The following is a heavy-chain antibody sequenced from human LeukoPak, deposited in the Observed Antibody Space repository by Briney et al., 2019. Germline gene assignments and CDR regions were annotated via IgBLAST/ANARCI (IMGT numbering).Heavy chain of an antibody. J-gene: IGHJ6*03. D-gene: IGHD6-19*01. CDR2: ISYSGST. CDR1: GYSISSYY. V-gene: IGHV4-59*01. CDR3: ARGGWALGLHYYMDV. Sequence: SPSETLSLTCTVSGYSISSYYWSWIRQPPGKGLEWIGYISYSGSTNYNPSLKSRVTISLDTSKNQFSLKLSSVTAADTAVYYCARGGWALGLHYYMDVWGKGTTVTVSS.